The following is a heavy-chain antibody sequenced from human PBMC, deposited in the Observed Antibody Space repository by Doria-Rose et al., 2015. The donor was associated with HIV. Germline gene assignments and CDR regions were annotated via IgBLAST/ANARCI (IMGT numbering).Heavy chain of an antibody. J-gene: IGHJ4*02. D-gene: IGHD6-13*01. Sequence: QITLKESSPVLVKPTETLTLTCTVSGVSLSSPGMGVSWIRQPPGKSLEWLAYILSDDERSYKTSLKSRLTISRGTSKSQVVLTMTDMDPVDTATYYCARIKSSRWYHKYYFDFWGQGTLVIISA. CDR2: ILSDDER. CDR1: GVSLSSPGMG. CDR3: ARIKSSRWYHKYYFDF. V-gene: IGHV2-26*01.